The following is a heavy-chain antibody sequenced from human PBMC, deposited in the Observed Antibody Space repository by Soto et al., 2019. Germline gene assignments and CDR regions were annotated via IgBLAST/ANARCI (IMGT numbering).Heavy chain of an antibody. D-gene: IGHD4-17*01. CDR1: GGNFSSYA. Sequence: QVQLVQSGAEVKKPGSSVKVSCKASGGNFSSYAISWVRQAPGQGLEWMGGIIPIFGTANYAQKFQGRVTSTADESTSTAYMELSILRSEDTAVYDCARDHPYGGNSFDYWGQGTLVTVAS. V-gene: IGHV1-69*01. J-gene: IGHJ4*02. CDR3: ARDHPYGGNSFDY. CDR2: IIPIFGTA.